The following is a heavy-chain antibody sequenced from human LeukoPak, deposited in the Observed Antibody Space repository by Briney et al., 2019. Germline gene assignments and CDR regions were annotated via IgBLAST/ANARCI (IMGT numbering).Heavy chain of an antibody. CDR1: GGSFSGYY. Sequence: SETLSLTCAVYGGSFSGYYWNWVRQAPGKGLEWIGEINHSGSTRYNPSLKSRLTMSADTSRNQFSLNLDSVTAADTAVYFCARAPTGYSDYIDAFDIWGQGTMVTVSS. CDR3: ARAPTGYSDYIDAFDI. D-gene: IGHD4-11*01. J-gene: IGHJ3*02. V-gene: IGHV4-34*01. CDR2: INHSGST.